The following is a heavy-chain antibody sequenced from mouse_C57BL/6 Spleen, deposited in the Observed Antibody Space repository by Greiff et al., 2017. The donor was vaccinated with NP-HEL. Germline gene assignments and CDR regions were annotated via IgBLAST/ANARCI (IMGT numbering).Heavy chain of an antibody. CDR2: ISSGGDYI. V-gene: IGHV5-9-1*02. CDR1: GFTFSSYA. D-gene: IGHD2-2*01. CDR3: TREGGYDGTFYAMDY. J-gene: IGHJ4*01. Sequence: EVKVVESGEGLVKPGGSLKLSCAASGFTFSSYAMSWVRQTPEKRLEWVAYISSGGDYIYYADTVKGRFTISRDNARNTLYLQMSSLKSEDTAMYYCTREGGYDGTFYAMDYWGQGTSVTVSS.